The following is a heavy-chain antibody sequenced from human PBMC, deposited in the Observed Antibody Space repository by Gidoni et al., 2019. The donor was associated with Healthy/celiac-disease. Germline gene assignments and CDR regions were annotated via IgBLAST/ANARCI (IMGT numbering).Heavy chain of an antibody. Sequence: EVQLVESGGGLVQPGGSLKLSCAASGFTFSGSAMHWVRQASGKGLEWVGRIRSKANSYATAYAASVKGRFTISRDYSKNTAYLQMNSLKTEDTAVYYCRLNIVGATGLFDYWGQGTLDTVSS. V-gene: IGHV3-73*02. CDR3: RLNIVGATGLFDY. J-gene: IGHJ4*02. CDR2: IRSKANSYAT. CDR1: GFTFSGSA. D-gene: IGHD1-26*01.